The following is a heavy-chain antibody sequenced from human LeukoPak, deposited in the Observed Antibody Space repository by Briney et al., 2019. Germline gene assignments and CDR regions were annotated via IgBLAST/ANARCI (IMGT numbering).Heavy chain of an antibody. CDR3: AREKVYSNYIFDY. D-gene: IGHD4-11*01. CDR2: IRYDGSNK. CDR1: GFTFSSYG. V-gene: IGHV3-30*02. Sequence: GGSLRLSCAASGFTFSSYGMHWVRQAPGKGLEWVAFIRYDGSNKYYADSVKGRFTISRDNSKNTLYLQMNSLRAEDTAVYYCAREKVYSNYIFDYWGQGTLVTVSS. J-gene: IGHJ4*02.